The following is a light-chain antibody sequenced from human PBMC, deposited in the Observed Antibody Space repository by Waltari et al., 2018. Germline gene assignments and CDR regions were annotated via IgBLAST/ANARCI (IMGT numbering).Light chain of an antibody. CDR1: TRAVTSGHY. CDR3: MLSYSGARKV. V-gene: IGLV7-46*01. J-gene: IGLJ2*01. Sequence: QAVVTQEPSLTVSPGGTVTLPCGSSTRAVTSGHYPHWFQQKPAQAPRTLMSDTIHKHPWAPDRCSGSLLGGKAALTPSDAQPDDEAEYYCMLSYSGARKVFGGGTKLTVL. CDR2: DTI.